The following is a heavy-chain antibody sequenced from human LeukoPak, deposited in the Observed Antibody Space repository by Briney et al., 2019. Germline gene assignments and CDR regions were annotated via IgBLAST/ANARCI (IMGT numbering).Heavy chain of an antibody. Sequence: ASVKVSCKASGYTFTGYYMHWVRQAPGQGLEWMGWINPNSGGTNYAQKLQGRVTMTTDTSTSTAYMELRSLRSDDTAVYYCAREVGATRYYYYYMDVWGKGTTVTVSS. V-gene: IGHV1-2*02. CDR1: GYTFTGYY. D-gene: IGHD1-26*01. CDR3: AREVGATRYYYYYMDV. J-gene: IGHJ6*03. CDR2: INPNSGGT.